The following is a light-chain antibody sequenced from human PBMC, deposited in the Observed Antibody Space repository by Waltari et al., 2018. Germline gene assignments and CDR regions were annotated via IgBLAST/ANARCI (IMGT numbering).Light chain of an antibody. V-gene: IGLV4-69*02. CDR2: LNSCGSP. J-gene: IGLJ2*01. CDR1: SGHSNYV. Sequence: QLVLTQSPSASASLGASAKITCTLSSGHSNYVIAWHQQQPGRGPRYLMRLNSCGSPTKRDGIPDRFSGSSSGTERFLIISSLQSEDEADYYCQTWDSGIVVFGGGTKLTVL. CDR3: QTWDSGIVV.